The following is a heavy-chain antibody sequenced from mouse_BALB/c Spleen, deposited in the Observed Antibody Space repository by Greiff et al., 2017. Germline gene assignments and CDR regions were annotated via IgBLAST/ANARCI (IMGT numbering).Heavy chain of an antibody. V-gene: IGHV14-3*02. CDR3: AYDYDGGFAY. CDR1: GFNIKDTY. Sequence: EVKLQESGAELVKPGASVKLSCTASGFNIKDTYMHWVKQRPEQGLEWIGRIDPANGNTKYDPKFQGKATITADTSSNTAYLQLSSLTSEDTAVYYCAYDYDGGFAYWGQGTLVTVSA. CDR2: IDPANGNT. D-gene: IGHD2-4*01. J-gene: IGHJ3*01.